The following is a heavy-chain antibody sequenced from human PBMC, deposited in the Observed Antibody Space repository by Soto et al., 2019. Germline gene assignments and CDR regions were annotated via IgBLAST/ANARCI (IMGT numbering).Heavy chain of an antibody. J-gene: IGHJ4*02. CDR3: ARAYCGGDCYWRYFDY. D-gene: IGHD2-21*01. V-gene: IGHV3-66*01. Sequence: EVQLVESGGGLVQPGGSLRLSCAASGFTVSSNYMSWVRQAPGKGLEWVSVIYSGGSTYYADSVKGRFTISRDNSENTLYLQMNSLRAEDTAVYYCARAYCGGDCYWRYFDYWGQGTLVTVSS. CDR2: IYSGGST. CDR1: GFTVSSNY.